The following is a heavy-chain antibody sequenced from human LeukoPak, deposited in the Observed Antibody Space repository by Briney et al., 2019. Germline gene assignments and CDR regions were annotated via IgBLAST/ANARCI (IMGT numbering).Heavy chain of an antibody. CDR3: ARERYCTSVSCYVFDI. V-gene: IGHV1-18*01. J-gene: IGHJ3*02. Sequence: WASVKVSCKASGYIFTTHIITWVRQAPGQGLEWMGWISVSDGHTNYAQKFQDRVTMTTDTSTNTAYMELRSLRSDDTAVYYCARERYCTSVSCYVFDIWGQGTMVTVSS. CDR1: GYIFTTHI. D-gene: IGHD2-8*02. CDR2: ISVSDGHT.